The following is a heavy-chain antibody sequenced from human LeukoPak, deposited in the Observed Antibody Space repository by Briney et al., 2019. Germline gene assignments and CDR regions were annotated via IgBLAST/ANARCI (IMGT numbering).Heavy chain of an antibody. CDR1: GYTFTSYD. CDR2: MNPNSGNT. J-gene: IGHJ3*02. V-gene: IGHV1-8*03. Sequence: GASVKVSCKASGYTFTSYDINWVRQATGQGLEWMGWMNPNSGNTGYAQKFQGRVTITRNSSISTAYMELSRLRSEDTAVYYCARGVGYCSSTSCYDAFDIWGQGTMATVSS. D-gene: IGHD2-2*01. CDR3: ARGVGYCSSTSCYDAFDI.